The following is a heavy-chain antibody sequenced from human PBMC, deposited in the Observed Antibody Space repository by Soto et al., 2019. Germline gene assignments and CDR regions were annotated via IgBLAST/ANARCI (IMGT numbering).Heavy chain of an antibody. CDR1: GYTLTNSA. CDR2: INTYNGNS. D-gene: IGHD2-15*01. CDR3: ARDCTGGSCFCIY. V-gene: IGHV1-18*01. Sequence: QVQLVQSAAEVKKPWASVKVSCKASGYTLTNSAISWVRQAPGQGPEWMGWINTYNGNSNYAQKFQDRVTMTTDTSTNTAYMELRSLTSDDTAVYYWARDCTGGSCFCIYWGPGTLVTVSS. J-gene: IGHJ4*02.